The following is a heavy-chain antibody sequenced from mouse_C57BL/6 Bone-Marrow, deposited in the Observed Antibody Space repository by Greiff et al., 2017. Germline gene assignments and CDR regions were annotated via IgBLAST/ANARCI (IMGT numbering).Heavy chain of an antibody. CDR2: IDPENGDT. CDR1: GFNIKDDY. V-gene: IGHV14-4*01. CDR3: TTIVTPLAY. J-gene: IGHJ3*01. D-gene: IGHD2-12*01. Sequence: VQLQQSGAELVRPGASVKLSCTASGFNIKDDYMHWVKQRPEQGLEWIGWIDPENGDTEYASKFQGKATITADTSSNTAYLQLSSLTSEDTAVYYCTTIVTPLAYWGQGTLVTVSA.